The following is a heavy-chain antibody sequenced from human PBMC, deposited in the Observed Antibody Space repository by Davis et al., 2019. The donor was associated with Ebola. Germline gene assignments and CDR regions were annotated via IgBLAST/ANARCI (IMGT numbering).Heavy chain of an antibody. CDR3: ARELLDYSKNKLYYYYGMDV. J-gene: IGHJ6*02. CDR2: IIPIFGTA. CDR1: GGTFSSNA. D-gene: IGHD4-11*01. V-gene: IGHV1-69*13. Sequence: AASVKVSCKASGGTFSSNAISWVRQTPGQGLEWMGGIIPIFGTANYAQKFQGRVTITADESTSTAYMELSSLRSEDSAVFYCARELLDYSKNKLYYYYGMDVWGQGTTVTVSS.